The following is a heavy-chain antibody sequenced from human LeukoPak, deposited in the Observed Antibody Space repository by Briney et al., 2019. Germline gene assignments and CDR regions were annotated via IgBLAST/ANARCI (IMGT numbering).Heavy chain of an antibody. CDR3: AREGLWSYGSQEAFDI. Sequence: GGSLRLSCAASGFTFSSYWMHWVRQAPGKGLVWVSRINTDGSSTSYADSVKGRFTISRDNAKNTLYLQINSLRAEDTAVYYCAREGLWSYGSQEAFDIWGQGTMVTVSS. D-gene: IGHD2-21*01. V-gene: IGHV3-74*01. CDR2: INTDGSST. CDR1: GFTFSSYW. J-gene: IGHJ3*02.